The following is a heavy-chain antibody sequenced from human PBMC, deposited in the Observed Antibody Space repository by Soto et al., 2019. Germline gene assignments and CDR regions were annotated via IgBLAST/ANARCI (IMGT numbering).Heavy chain of an antibody. V-gene: IGHV2-5*02. CDR3: AHAGDYDLLTFDH. CDR1: GFSLTTYDMG. CDR2: IYWDDDK. J-gene: IGHJ4*02. Sequence: QITLKESDPTLVRPAQTLTLTCAFSGFSLTTYDMGVAWIRQPPGKALEWLALIYWDDDKRYSPSLKDRLAISKDTSRNQVVLTITNMDPGDTATYFCAHAGDYDLLTFDHWGPGTLVTVSS. D-gene: IGHD4-17*01.